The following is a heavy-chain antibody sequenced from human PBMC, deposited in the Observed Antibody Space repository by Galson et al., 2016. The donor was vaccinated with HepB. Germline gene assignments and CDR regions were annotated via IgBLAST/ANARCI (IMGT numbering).Heavy chain of an antibody. V-gene: IGHV4-59*01. CDR3: GRWNEGLDY. D-gene: IGHD1-1*01. CDR1: GDSLIHYY. J-gene: IGHJ4*02. CDR2: IYYNGHT. Sequence: SETLSLTCTVSGDSLIHYYWGWIRQPPGKGLEWIGHIYYNGHTNYNLSLTSRLSMSVDTSSNQFSLKLSSVTAADPAVYYCGRWNEGLDYWGQGTLVTVSS.